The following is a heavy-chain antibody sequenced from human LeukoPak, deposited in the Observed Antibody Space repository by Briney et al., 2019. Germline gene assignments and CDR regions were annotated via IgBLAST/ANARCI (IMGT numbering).Heavy chain of an antibody. J-gene: IGHJ3*02. Sequence: ASVKVSCKASGYTFTSYYMHWVRQAPGQGLEWMGIINPSGGSTSYAQKFQGRVTMTTDTSTSTAYMELRSLRSDDTAVYYCARHYVWGSYAAFDIWGQGTMVTVSS. CDR1: GYTFTSYY. CDR3: ARHYVWGSYAAFDI. V-gene: IGHV1-46*01. D-gene: IGHD3-16*01. CDR2: INPSGGST.